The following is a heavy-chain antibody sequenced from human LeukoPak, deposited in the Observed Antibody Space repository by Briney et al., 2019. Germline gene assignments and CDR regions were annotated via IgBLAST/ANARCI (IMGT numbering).Heavy chain of an antibody. V-gene: IGHV1-18*01. CDR2: ISAYNGNT. D-gene: IGHD3-22*01. J-gene: IGHJ6*03. CDR3: ARDYTTMIPYYYYYMDV. Sequence: ASVTVSCKASGYTFTSYGISWVRQAPGQGLEWMGWISAYNGNTNYAQKLQGRVTMTTDTSTSTAYMELRSLRSDDTAVYYCARDYTTMIPYYYYYMDVWGKGTTVTVSS. CDR1: GYTFTSYG.